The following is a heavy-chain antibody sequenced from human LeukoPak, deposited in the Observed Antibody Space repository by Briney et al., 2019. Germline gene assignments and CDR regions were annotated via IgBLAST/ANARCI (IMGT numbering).Heavy chain of an antibody. D-gene: IGHD3-22*01. J-gene: IGHJ4*02. CDR2: IIPIFGTA. Sequence: GASVKVSCKASGGTFSSYAISWVRQAPGQGLEWMGGIIPIFGTANYAQKFQGRVTITTDESTSTAYMELSSLRSEDTAVYYCARVGYYDSSGYPYYFDYWGQGTLVTVSS. CDR3: ARVGYYDSSGYPYYFDY. CDR1: GGTFSSYA. V-gene: IGHV1-69*05.